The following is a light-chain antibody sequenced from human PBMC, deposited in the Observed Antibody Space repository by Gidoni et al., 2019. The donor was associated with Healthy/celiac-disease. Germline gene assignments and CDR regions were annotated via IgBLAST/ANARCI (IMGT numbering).Light chain of an antibody. J-gene: IGLJ1*01. Sequence: QSALTQPASASGSTGQSITISRTGTSSDVGGQNYVSRYQPHTGKAPKLMIYEVSNRPSGVSNRFSGSKSGNTASLTIAGLQAEDEADYYCRSYTSSSTLVFGTGTKVTVL. CDR2: EVS. V-gene: IGLV2-14*01. CDR1: SSDVGGQNY. CDR3: RSYTSSSTLV.